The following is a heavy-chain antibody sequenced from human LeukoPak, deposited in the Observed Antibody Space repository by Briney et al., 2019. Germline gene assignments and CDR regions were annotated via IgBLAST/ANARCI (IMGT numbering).Heavy chain of an antibody. V-gene: IGHV1-69*05. D-gene: IGHD2-21*02. CDR1: GGTFSSYA. J-gene: IGHJ4*02. CDR3: ARGIVVVTADISEGPYDY. Sequence: SVKVSCKASGGTFSSYAISLVRQAPGQGLEWMGRIIPIFGTANYAQKFQGRVTITTDESTSTAYMELSSLRSEDTAVYYCARGIVVVTADISEGPYDYWGQGTLVSVSS. CDR2: IIPIFGTA.